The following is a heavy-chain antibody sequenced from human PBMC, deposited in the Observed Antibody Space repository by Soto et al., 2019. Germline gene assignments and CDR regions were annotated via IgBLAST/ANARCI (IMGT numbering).Heavy chain of an antibody. D-gene: IGHD3-22*01. V-gene: IGHV3-23*01. Sequence: GGSLRLSCAASGFTFTSYAMSWVRQAPWKGLEWVSTISGTGGSTYYPDSVKGRFTISRDNSKNTVYLQMNSLRAEDAAVYYCAKEMTSGYYLFDYWGQGTLVTVYS. CDR3: AKEMTSGYYLFDY. CDR2: ISGTGGST. CDR1: GFTFTSYA. J-gene: IGHJ4*02.